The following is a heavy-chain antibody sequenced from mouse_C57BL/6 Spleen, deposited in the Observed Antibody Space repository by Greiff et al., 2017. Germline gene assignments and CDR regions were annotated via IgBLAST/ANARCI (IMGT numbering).Heavy chain of an antibody. CDR3: ARFSSGSYYYAMDY. CDR2: IDPSDSYT. V-gene: IGHV1-69*01. J-gene: IGHJ4*01. D-gene: IGHD3-2*02. CDR1: GYTFTSYW. Sequence: QVQLQQPGAELVMPGASVKLSCKASGYTFTSYWMHWVKQRPGQGLEWIGEIDPSDSYTNYNQKFKGKSTLTVDKSSSTAYMQLSSLTSEDSAVXYCARFSSGSYYYAMDYWGQGTSVTVSS.